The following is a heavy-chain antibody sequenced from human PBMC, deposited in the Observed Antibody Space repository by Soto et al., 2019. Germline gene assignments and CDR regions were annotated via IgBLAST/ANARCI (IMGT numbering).Heavy chain of an antibody. CDR1: GGSISSGYYY. D-gene: IGHD6-13*01. Sequence: SETLSLTCTVSGGSISSGYYYWSWIRQPPGKGLEWIGYIYYSGSTYYNPSLKSRVTISVDTSKNQFSLKLSSVTAADTAVYYCAREAAALDFDYWGQGTLVTV. CDR2: IYYSGST. CDR3: AREAAALDFDY. J-gene: IGHJ4*02. V-gene: IGHV4-30-4*01.